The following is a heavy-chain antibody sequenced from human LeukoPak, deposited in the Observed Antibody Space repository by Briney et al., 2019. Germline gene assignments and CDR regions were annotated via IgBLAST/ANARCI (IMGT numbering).Heavy chain of an antibody. CDR1: GFTFSTYA. J-gene: IGHJ4*02. CDR2: IGGSSGST. CDR3: AKSTGWYSSSWYSTY. D-gene: IGHD6-13*01. V-gene: IGHV3-23*01. Sequence: GSLRLSCAASGFTFSTYAMTWVRQAPGKGLEWVSAIGGSSGSTYYADSVKGRFTISRDNSKSTLYLQMNSLRAEDTAVYYCAKSTGWYSSSWYSTYWGQGTLVTVSS.